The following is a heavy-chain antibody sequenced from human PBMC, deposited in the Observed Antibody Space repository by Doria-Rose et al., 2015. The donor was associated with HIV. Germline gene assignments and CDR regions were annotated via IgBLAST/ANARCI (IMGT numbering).Heavy chain of an antibody. Sequence: QVQLQESGPGLVKPSETLSLTRTVSGGSVASGTPYWDWIRQTPGKGLEWIGTIYYSGTTYYNPSLRGRVTISLHTSKNQYSLKLISVTAADTGVYYCAKQAVNWFDPWGQGTLVTVSS. D-gene: IGHD6-25*01. V-gene: IGHV4-39*01. J-gene: IGHJ5*02. CDR2: IYYSGTT. CDR1: GGSVASGTPY. CDR3: AKQAVNWFDP.